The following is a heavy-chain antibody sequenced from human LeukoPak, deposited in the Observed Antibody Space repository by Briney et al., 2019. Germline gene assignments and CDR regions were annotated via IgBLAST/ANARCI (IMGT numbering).Heavy chain of an antibody. D-gene: IGHD6-6*01. Sequence: PGGSLRLSCAASGFTFSSYGMHWVRQAPGKGLEWVAFIRYDGSNKYYADSVKGRFTISRDNPKNTLYLQMNSLRPEDTAVYYCARDLETLAARNELIWSNWIDPWGQGTLVTVSS. CDR2: IRYDGSNK. CDR3: ARDLETLAARNELIWSNWIDP. CDR1: GFTFSSYG. J-gene: IGHJ5*02. V-gene: IGHV3-30*02.